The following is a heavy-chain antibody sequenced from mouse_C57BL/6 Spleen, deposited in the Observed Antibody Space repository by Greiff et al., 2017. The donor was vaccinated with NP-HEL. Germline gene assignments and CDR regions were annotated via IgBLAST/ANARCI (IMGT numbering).Heavy chain of an antibody. V-gene: IGHV1-59*01. Sequence: QVQLQQPGAELVRPGTSVKLSCKASGYTFTSYWMHWVKQRPGQGLEWIGVIDPSDSYTNYNQKFKGKATLTVDTSSSTAYMQLSSLTSEDSAVYYCARGFTTVVAHCDYWGQGTTLTVSS. CDR2: IDPSDSYT. CDR3: ARGFTTVVAHCDY. J-gene: IGHJ2*01. CDR1: GYTFTSYW. D-gene: IGHD1-1*01.